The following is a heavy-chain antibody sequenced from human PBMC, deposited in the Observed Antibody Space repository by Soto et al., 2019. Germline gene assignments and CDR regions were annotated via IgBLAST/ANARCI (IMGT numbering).Heavy chain of an antibody. V-gene: IGHV1-58*02. D-gene: IGHD3-3*01. CDR2: IVVGSGNT. Sequence: ASVKVSCKASGFTFTSSAMQWVRQARGQRLEWIGWIVVGSGNTNYAQKFQERVTITRDMSTSTAYMELSSLRSEDTAVYYCAADFSAHYYYYGMDVWGQGSTVTVSS. J-gene: IGHJ6*02. CDR1: GFTFTSSA. CDR3: AADFSAHYYYYGMDV.